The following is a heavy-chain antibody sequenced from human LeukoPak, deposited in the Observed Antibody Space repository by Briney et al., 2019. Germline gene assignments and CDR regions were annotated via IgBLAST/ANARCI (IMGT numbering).Heavy chain of an antibody. CDR2: IYYSGST. CDR1: GGSISSSSYY. D-gene: IGHD3-3*01. Sequence: RTSETLSLTCTVSGGSISSSSYYWGWIRQPPGKGLEWIGSIYYSGSTYYNPSLKSRVTISVDTSKNQFSLKLSSVTAADTAVYYCATWAWYYDFSGRRPWGQGTLVTVSS. J-gene: IGHJ5*02. V-gene: IGHV4-39*01. CDR3: ATWAWYYDFSGRRP.